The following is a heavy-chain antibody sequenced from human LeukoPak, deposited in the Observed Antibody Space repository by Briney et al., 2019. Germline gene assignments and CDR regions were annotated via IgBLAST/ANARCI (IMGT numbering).Heavy chain of an antibody. CDR2: IYYSGST. CDR3: ARALSRTYGLFQH. J-gene: IGHJ1*01. Sequence: PSETLSLTCTVSGGSISNYYWSWIRQPPGKGLEWIGYIYYSGSTYYNPSLRSRVTISVDTSKNQFSLNLNSVTAADTAVYYCARALSRTYGLFQHWGQGTLVTVSS. V-gene: IGHV4-59*01. D-gene: IGHD2-2*01. CDR1: GGSISNYY.